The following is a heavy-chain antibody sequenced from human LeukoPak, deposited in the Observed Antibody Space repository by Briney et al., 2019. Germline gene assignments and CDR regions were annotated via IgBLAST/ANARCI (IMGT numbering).Heavy chain of an antibody. CDR3: ARGRGGDYVPSRFDY. CDR1: GFAFSGFA. Sequence: GGSLRLSCSGSGFAFSGFAMGWVRQAPGKGLEWVSSISGSGDNTYYADSADGRFIVSRDNTKNTLYLQMNSLRAEDTALYYCARGRGGDYVPSRFDYWGQGTLVTVSS. CDR2: ISGSGDNT. J-gene: IGHJ4*02. D-gene: IGHD4-17*01. V-gene: IGHV3-23*01.